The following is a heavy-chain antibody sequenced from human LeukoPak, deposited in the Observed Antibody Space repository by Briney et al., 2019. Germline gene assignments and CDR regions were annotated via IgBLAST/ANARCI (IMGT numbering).Heavy chain of an antibody. J-gene: IGHJ5*02. D-gene: IGHD3-10*01. V-gene: IGHV4-34*01. Sequence: PSETLSLTCAVYGGSFSGYYWSWIRQPPGKGLEWIGEINHSGSTNYNPSLKSRVTISVDTSKNQFSLKLSSVTAADTAVYYCARRVTMVRGANWFDPWGQGTLVTVSS. CDR2: INHSGST. CDR1: GGSFSGYY. CDR3: ARRVTMVRGANWFDP.